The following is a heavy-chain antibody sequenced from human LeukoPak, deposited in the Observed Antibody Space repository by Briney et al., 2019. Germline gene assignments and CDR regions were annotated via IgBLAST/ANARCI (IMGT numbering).Heavy chain of an antibody. CDR3: ARQANLEGLNWFDP. J-gene: IGHJ5*02. D-gene: IGHD3-3*01. V-gene: IGHV4-39*01. CDR2: IYYSGST. Sequence: PSETLSLTCTVSGGSISSSSYYWGWIRQPPGKGLEWIGSIYYSGSTYYNPSLKSRVTISVDTSKNQFSLKLSSVTAADTAVYYCARQANLEGLNWFDPWGQGTLVTVSS. CDR1: GGSISSSSYY.